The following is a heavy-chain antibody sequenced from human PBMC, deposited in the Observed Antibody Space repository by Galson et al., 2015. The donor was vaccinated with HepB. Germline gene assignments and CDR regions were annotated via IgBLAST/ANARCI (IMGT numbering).Heavy chain of an antibody. CDR3: AKEGTATPLPYYYYGMDV. D-gene: IGHD5-24*01. V-gene: IGHV3-23*01. Sequence: SLRLSCAASGFTFSSYAMSWVRQAPGKGLEWVSAISGSGGSTYYADSVKGRFTIPRDNSKNTLYLQMNSLRAEDTAVYYCAKEGTATPLPYYYYGMDVWGQGTTVTVSS. CDR1: GFTFSSYA. J-gene: IGHJ6*02. CDR2: ISGSGGST.